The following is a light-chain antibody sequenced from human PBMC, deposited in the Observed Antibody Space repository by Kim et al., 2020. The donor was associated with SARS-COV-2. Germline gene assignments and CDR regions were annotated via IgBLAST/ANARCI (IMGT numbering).Light chain of an antibody. Sequence: DIQMTQSPSSLSASVGDRVTITCRASQDIRNDLDWYQQNPGKAPKRLIYGASSLQSGVPSRFSGSGSGTELTLTISSLHPEDFATYFCLHHNTYPSTFVQGTRLEI. CDR3: LHHNTYPST. J-gene: IGKJ5*01. CDR1: QDIRND. CDR2: GAS. V-gene: IGKV1-17*01.